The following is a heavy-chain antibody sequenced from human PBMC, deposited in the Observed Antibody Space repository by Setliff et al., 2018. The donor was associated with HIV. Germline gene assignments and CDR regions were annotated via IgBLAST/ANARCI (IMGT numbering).Heavy chain of an antibody. Sequence: SETLSLTCTVSGASISTYYWSWIRQPPGKGLEWIGYIFYSGISNYNPSLKSRVTMSVDTSKNQFSLNLTSVTAADTAVYYCARDRGSYNFWSGLARGDNWFDPWGQGTLVTVSS. CDR2: IFYSGIS. D-gene: IGHD3-3*01. CDR1: GASISTYY. J-gene: IGHJ5*02. CDR3: ARDRGSYNFWSGLARGDNWFDP. V-gene: IGHV4-59*01.